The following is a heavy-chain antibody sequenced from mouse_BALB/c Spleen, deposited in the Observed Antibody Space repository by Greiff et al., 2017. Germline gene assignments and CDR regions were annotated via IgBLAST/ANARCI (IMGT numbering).Heavy chain of an antibody. J-gene: IGHJ4*01. D-gene: IGHD2-1*01. CDR1: GFTFSSYA. CDR3: AYGNNLMDY. CDR2: ISSGGST. V-gene: IGHV5-6-5*01. Sequence: EVQRVESGGGLVKPGGSLKLSCAASGFTFSSYAMSWVRQTPEKRLEWVASISSGGSTYYPDSVKGRFTISRDNARNILYLQMSSLRSEDTAMYYCAYGNNLMDYWGQGTSVTVSS.